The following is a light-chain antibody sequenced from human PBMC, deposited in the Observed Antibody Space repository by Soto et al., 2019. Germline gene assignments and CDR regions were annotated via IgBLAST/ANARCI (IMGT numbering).Light chain of an antibody. V-gene: IGLV2-8*01. CDR1: SSHAGGHYH. CDR2: EVT. Sequence: QSVLTQPPSASVAPGQSVTISCTRGSSHAGGHYHVSWYQQHPGKAPKLMIYEVTERPSGVPDRFSGSKSGNTSSLTVSGRQAEDEADYYCQSYDSSLSGSVFGTGTKVTVL. CDR3: QSYDSSLSGSV. J-gene: IGLJ1*01.